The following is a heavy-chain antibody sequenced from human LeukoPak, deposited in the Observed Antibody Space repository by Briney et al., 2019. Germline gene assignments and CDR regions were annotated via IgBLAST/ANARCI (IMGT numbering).Heavy chain of an antibody. CDR1: AYTFTING. Sequence: ASVTVSFTSSAYTFTINGISWVRHAHGQGLERMGWISAYNGNTSYAQKLQGRVTMTTDTSTSTAYMELRSLRSDDTAVYYCARAGTPYDYGGPRDAFDIWGQGTMVTVSS. CDR3: ARAGTPYDYGGPRDAFDI. CDR2: ISAYNGNT. V-gene: IGHV1-18*01. D-gene: IGHD4-23*01. J-gene: IGHJ3*02.